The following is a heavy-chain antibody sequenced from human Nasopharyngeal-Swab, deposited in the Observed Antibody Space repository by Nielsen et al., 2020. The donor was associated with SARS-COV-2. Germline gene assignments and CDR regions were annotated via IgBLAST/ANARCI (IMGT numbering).Heavy chain of an antibody. CDR1: GGSFSGNY. CDR2: ISPSGGT. CDR3: ARGRRSDYYDALDVWGRGLDV. Sequence: SETLSLTCAFYGGSFSGNYWHWIRQPPGEGLEWIGEISPSGGTNYGPSLKNRVTISLDKSKYQFSLTIRSATAADTAVYFCARGRRSDYYDALDVWGRGLDVWGQGTKVTVSS. V-gene: IGHV4-34*01. J-gene: IGHJ6*02. D-gene: IGHD3-16*01.